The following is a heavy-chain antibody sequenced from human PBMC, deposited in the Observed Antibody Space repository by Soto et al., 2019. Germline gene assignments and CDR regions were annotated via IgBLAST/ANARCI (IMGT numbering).Heavy chain of an antibody. CDR3: XXXXXXXXLYWFDP. V-gene: IGHV1-69*01. CDR2: IIPIFGTA. CDR1: GGTFSSYA. J-gene: IGHJ5*02. Sequence: QVQLVQSGAEVKKPGSSVKVSCKASGGTFSSYAISWVRQAPGQGLEWMGGIIPIFGTANYAQKFQGRVTITAHESTXXXXXXXXXXXXXXXXXXXXXXXXXXXXLYWFDPWGQGTLVTVSS. D-gene: IGHD3-10*01.